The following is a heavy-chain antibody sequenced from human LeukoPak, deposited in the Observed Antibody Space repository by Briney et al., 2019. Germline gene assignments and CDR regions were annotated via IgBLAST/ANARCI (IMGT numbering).Heavy chain of an antibody. CDR3: AKDVGRVGASPFDY. Sequence: PGGSLRLSCAASGFTFSSYAMHWVRQAPGKGLEWVAVISYDGSNKYYADSVKGRFTISRDNSKNTLYLQMNSLRAEDTALYYCAKDVGRVGASPFDYWGQGILVTVSS. CDR1: GFTFSSYA. J-gene: IGHJ4*02. V-gene: IGHV3-30-3*01. D-gene: IGHD1-26*01. CDR2: ISYDGSNK.